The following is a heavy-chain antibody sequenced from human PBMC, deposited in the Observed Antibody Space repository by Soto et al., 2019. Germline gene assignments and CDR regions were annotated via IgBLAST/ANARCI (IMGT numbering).Heavy chain of an antibody. V-gene: IGHV4-61*05. J-gene: IGHJ4*02. CDR3: ARLATRYYFDY. CDR1: GGSISSINHY. CDR2: IYYSGST. D-gene: IGHD1-1*01. Sequence: PSETLSLTCAFSGGSISSINHYWGWIRQPPGKGLEWIGYIYYSGSTNYNPSLKSRVTISVDTSKNQFSLKMSSVTAADTAVYYCARLATRYYFDYWGQGTLVTVSS.